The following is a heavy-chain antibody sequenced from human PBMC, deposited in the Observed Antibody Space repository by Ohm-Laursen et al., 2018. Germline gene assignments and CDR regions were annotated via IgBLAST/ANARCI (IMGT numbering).Heavy chain of an antibody. CDR1: GGSISNNY. V-gene: IGHV4-4*07. CDR3: ARNIYCSSSSCYDFGMDV. Sequence: SDTLSLTCTVSGGSISNNYWSWIRQPAGKGLEWIGRIYTSGITNYNPSLKSRVTMSVDTPKNQFSLKLNSVTAADTAVYYCARNIYCSSSSCYDFGMDVWAKGPRSPSP. D-gene: IGHD2-2*01. J-gene: IGHJ6*02. CDR2: IYTSGIT.